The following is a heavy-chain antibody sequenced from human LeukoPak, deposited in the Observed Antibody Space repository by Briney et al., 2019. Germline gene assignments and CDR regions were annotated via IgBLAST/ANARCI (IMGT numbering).Heavy chain of an antibody. V-gene: IGHV1-2*02. Sequence: ASVKVSCKASGYTFTGYYKHWVRKAPGQGLEWMGCINPNSGGTNYAHKFQGRGTMTRDTSIRTAYMELSRLRSDGTALYCCARAEGGTICRRVISWGQGTMVSVRS. J-gene: IGHJ5*02. CDR1: GYTFTGYY. CDR3: ARAEGGTICRRVIS. D-gene: IGHD3-3*01. CDR2: INPNSGGT.